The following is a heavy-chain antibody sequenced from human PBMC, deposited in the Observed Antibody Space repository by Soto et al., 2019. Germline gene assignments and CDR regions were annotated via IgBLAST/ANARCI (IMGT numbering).Heavy chain of an antibody. CDR3: ARAGIVVVPAATPGDCCYYYMDV. D-gene: IGHD2-2*01. CDR1: GFTFSSYS. Sequence: GESLKISCAASGFTFSSYSMNWVRQAPGKGLEWVSYISSSSSTIYYADSVKGRFTISRDNAKNSLYLQMNSLRDEDTAVYYCARAGIVVVPAATPGDCCYYYMDVWGKGTTVTVSS. CDR2: ISSSSSTI. J-gene: IGHJ6*03. V-gene: IGHV3-48*02.